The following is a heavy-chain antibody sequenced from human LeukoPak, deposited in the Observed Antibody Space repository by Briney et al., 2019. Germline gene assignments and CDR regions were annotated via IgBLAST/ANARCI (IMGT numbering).Heavy chain of an antibody. CDR1: GFTFSSYA. D-gene: IGHD3-3*01. CDR3: AKVSPADYDFWSGYYTGPFLDY. V-gene: IGHV3-23*01. CDR2: ISGSGGST. Sequence: GGSLRLSCAASGFTFSSYAMRWVRQAPGKGLEWVSAISGSGGSTYYADTVKGKFTISRDNSKNTLYLQMNSLRAEDTAVYYCAKVSPADYDFWSGYYTGPFLDYWGQGTLVTVSS. J-gene: IGHJ4*02.